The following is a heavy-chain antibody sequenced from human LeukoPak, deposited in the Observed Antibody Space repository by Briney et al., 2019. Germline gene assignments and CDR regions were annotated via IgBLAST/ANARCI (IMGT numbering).Heavy chain of an antibody. CDR2: IYHSGST. V-gene: IGHV4-4*02. J-gene: IGHJ4*02. CDR1: GGSISSSNW. CDR3: ASPRGEYYYGSGSYVY. Sequence: SETLSLTCAVSGGSISSSNWWSWVRQPPGKGLEWIGEIYHSGSTNYNPSLKSRVTISVDKSKNRFSLKLSSVTAADTAVYYCASPRGEYYYGSGSYVYWGQGTLVTVSS. D-gene: IGHD3-10*01.